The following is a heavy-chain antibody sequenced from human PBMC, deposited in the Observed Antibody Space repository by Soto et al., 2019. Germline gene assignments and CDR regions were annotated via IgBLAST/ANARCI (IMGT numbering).Heavy chain of an antibody. CDR3: ASRGVYYDFWSGYYNPAYWFDP. CDR2: INHSGST. D-gene: IGHD3-3*01. Sequence: SETLSLTCAVYGGSFSGYYWSWIRQPPGKGLEWIGEINHSGSTNYNPSLKSRVTISVDTSKNQFSLKLSSVTAADTAVYYCASRGVYYDFWSGYYNPAYWFDPCGQGTLVTVSS. CDR1: GGSFSGYY. V-gene: IGHV4-34*01. J-gene: IGHJ5*02.